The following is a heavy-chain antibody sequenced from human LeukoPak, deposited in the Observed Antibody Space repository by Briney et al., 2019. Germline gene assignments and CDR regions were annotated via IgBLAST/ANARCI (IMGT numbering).Heavy chain of an antibody. CDR3: AREGVWRPQLVDYYYGMDV. V-gene: IGHV3-74*01. D-gene: IGHD6-13*01. Sequence: GGSLRLSCAASGFTFSSYWMHWVRQAPGKGLVWVSRINSDGSSTSYADSVKGRFTISRDNAKNTLYLQMNSLRAEDTAVYYCAREGVWRPQLVDYYYGMDVWGQGTTVTVSS. CDR1: GFTFSSYW. CDR2: INSDGSST. J-gene: IGHJ6*02.